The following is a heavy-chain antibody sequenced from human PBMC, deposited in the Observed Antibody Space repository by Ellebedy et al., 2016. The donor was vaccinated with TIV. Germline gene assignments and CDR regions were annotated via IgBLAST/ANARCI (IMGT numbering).Heavy chain of an antibody. J-gene: IGHJ6*03. CDR3: ATFNQYYTYLGV. CDR1: GDSSSSSSDY. Sequence: SETLSLXCTVSGDSSSSSSDYWVWIRQPPGKGPEWIGTISNRDRTDYNPSLKSRVFILVDASKNQFFLKLTSVTAADTAVYYCATFNQYYTYLGVWGKGTTVTVSS. V-gene: IGHV4-39*01. CDR2: ISNRDRT. D-gene: IGHD1-14*01.